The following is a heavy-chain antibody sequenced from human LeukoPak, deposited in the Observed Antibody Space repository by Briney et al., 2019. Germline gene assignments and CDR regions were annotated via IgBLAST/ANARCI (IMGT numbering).Heavy chain of an antibody. Sequence: ASVKVSCKASGYTFTSYYMHWVRQAPGQGLEWMGIINPSGGSTSYEQKFQGRVTMTRDTSTSTVYMELSSLRSEDTAVYYCARDFPYCSGGSCHDAFDIWGQGTMVTVSS. D-gene: IGHD2-15*01. J-gene: IGHJ3*02. CDR3: ARDFPYCSGGSCHDAFDI. CDR1: GYTFTSYY. CDR2: INPSGGST. V-gene: IGHV1-46*01.